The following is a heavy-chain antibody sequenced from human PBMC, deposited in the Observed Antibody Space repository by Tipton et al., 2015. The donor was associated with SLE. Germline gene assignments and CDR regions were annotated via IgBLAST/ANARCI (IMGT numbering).Heavy chain of an antibody. J-gene: IGHJ4*02. CDR3: ARDRYDSSGQGYFDY. CDR1: GFTVSSNY. D-gene: IGHD3-22*01. Sequence: SLRLSCAASGFTVSSNYMSWVRQAPGKGLEWVSAIYSGGSTYYADSVKGRFTISRHNSKNTLYLQMNSLRAEDTAVYYCARDRYDSSGQGYFDYWGQGTLVTVSS. CDR2: IYSGGST. V-gene: IGHV3-53*04.